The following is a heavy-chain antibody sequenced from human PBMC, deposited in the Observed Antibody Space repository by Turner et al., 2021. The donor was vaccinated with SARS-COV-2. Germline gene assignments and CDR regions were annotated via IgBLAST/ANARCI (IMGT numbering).Heavy chain of an antibody. V-gene: IGHV3-21*01. CDR2: ISSSSIYI. CDR3: AREDDFWSGYHHYGMDV. D-gene: IGHD3-3*01. Sequence: VQLVESGGGVVQPGRSLRLSCAASGFTFSSYSMNWVRQDPGKGLEWVSSISSSSIYIYYADSVKGRFTISRDNAKNSLYLQMNSLRAEDTAVYYCAREDDFWSGYHHYGMDVWGQGTTVTVSS. CDR1: GFTFSSYS. J-gene: IGHJ6*02.